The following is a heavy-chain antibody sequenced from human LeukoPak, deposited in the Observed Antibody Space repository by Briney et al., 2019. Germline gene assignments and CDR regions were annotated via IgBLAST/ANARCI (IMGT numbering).Heavy chain of an antibody. D-gene: IGHD5-12*01. CDR3: AREMGLNIVATFGY. CDR2: ISSGSSTI. V-gene: IGHV3-48*01. Sequence: GGSLRLSCAASGFTFSSYGMNWVRQAPGKGLEWVSYISSGSSTIYYADSVKGRFTISRDNSKNTLYLQMNSLRAEDTAVYYCAREMGLNIVATFGYWGQGTLVTVSS. CDR1: GFTFSSYG. J-gene: IGHJ4*02.